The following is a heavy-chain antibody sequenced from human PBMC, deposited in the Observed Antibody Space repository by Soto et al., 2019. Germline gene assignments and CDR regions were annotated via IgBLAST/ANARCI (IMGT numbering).Heavy chain of an antibody. CDR1: GHTFTSYY. Sequence: ASVKVSCKASGHTFTSYYMHWVRQAPGQGLEWMGIINPSGGSTSYAQKFQGRVTMTRDTSTSTVYMELSSLRSEDTAVYYCASLVLRSIAPDAFDTWGQGTMVTVSS. V-gene: IGHV1-46*01. D-gene: IGHD3-3*01. CDR2: INPSGGST. J-gene: IGHJ3*02. CDR3: ASLVLRSIAPDAFDT.